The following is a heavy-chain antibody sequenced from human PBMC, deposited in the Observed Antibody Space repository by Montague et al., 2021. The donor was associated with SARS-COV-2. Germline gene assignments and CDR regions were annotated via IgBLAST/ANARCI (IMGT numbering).Heavy chain of an antibody. Sequence: SETLSLTCTGYGGSIRSYYWSWIRQPPGKGLEWIGYIYYSGSTNYNPSLKSRVTISVDTSKNQFSLKLSSVTAADTAVYYCARGFDYWGQGTLVTVSS. J-gene: IGHJ4*02. V-gene: IGHV4-59*01. CDR2: IYYSGST. CDR3: ARGFDY. CDR1: GGSIRSYY.